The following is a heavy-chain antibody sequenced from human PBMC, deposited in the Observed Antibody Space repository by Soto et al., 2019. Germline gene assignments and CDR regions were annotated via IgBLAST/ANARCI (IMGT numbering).Heavy chain of an antibody. CDR2: IYYSGST. CDR1: GGSISSGGYY. CDR3: ARVISYGYFDY. Sequence: PSETLSLTCTVSGGSISSGGYYWSWIRQHPGRGLEWIGYIYYSGSTYYNPSLKSRVTISVDTSKNQFSLKLSSVTAADTAVYYCARVISYGYFDYWGQGTLVTVSS. J-gene: IGHJ4*02. V-gene: IGHV4-31*03. D-gene: IGHD1-26*01.